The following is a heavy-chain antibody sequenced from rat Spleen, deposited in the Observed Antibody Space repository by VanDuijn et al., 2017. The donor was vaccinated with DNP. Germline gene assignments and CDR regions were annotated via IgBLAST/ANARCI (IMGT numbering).Heavy chain of an antibody. Sequence: EVQLVESGGGLVQPGRSLKLSCAASGFIFSNFDMAWVRQAPTKGLEWVASISTSGDSTYYRDSVKGRFTVSRDNAKSTLYLQMDSLRSEDTATYHCTRHHTYYGYDYWGQGVMVTVSS. CDR1: GFIFSNFD. J-gene: IGHJ2*01. CDR3: TRHHTYYGYDY. D-gene: IGHD1-9*01. V-gene: IGHV5-25*01. CDR2: ISTSGDST.